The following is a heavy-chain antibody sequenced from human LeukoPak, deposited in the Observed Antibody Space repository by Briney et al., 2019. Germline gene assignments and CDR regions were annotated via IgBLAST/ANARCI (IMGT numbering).Heavy chain of an antibody. J-gene: IGHJ4*02. Sequence: SETLPLTCTVSGGAVISHYWSWIRQPLGQGLEWTGYIFYSGSTNYNPSLRSRISMSVDTAKNQISLRLTSVTAADTAVYYCARGSRSGWYEFFDYWGQGTLVTVSS. D-gene: IGHD6-19*01. CDR2: IFYSGST. CDR1: GGAVISHY. V-gene: IGHV4-59*02. CDR3: ARGSRSGWYEFFDY.